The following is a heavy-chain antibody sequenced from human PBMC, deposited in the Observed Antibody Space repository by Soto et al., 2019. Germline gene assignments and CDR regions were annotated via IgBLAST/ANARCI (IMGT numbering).Heavy chain of an antibody. CDR3: ASLVGATLRDAFDI. CDR2: IIPIFGTA. D-gene: IGHD1-26*01. J-gene: IGHJ3*02. Sequence: SVKVSCKASGGTFSSYAISWVRQAPGQGLEWMGGIIPIFGTANYAQKFQGRVTITADESTSTAYMELSSLRSEDTAVYYCASLVGATLRDAFDIWGRGTMVTVSS. CDR1: GGTFSSYA. V-gene: IGHV1-69*13.